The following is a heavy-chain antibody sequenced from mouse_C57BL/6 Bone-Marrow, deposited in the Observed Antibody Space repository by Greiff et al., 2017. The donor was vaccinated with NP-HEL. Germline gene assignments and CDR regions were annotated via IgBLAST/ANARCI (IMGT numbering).Heavy chain of an antibody. CDR2: IHPNSGST. CDR1: GYTFTSYW. Sequence: QVQLQQPGAELVKPGASVKLSCKASGYTFTSYWMHWVKQRPGQGLEWIGMIHPNSGSTNYNEKFKSKATLTVDKSSSTAYMQLSSLTAADSAVYYGARWLLWLRRRDYYAMVYWGQGTSVTVSS. CDR3: ARWLLWLRRRDYYAMVY. J-gene: IGHJ4*01. D-gene: IGHD2-2*01. V-gene: IGHV1-64*01.